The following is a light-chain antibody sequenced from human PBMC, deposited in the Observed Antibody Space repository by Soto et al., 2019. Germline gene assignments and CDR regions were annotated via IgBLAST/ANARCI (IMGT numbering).Light chain of an antibody. CDR2: EVT. Sequence: QSVLTQPPSVSGSPGQSVTISCTGTSSDVGSYNRVSWYQQLPGTAPKLMIYEVTNRPSGVPDRLSGSKSGNTASLTISGLQAEDEADYYCSLYTSSSTYVFGTGTKVTVL. CDR1: SSDVGSYNR. V-gene: IGLV2-18*01. CDR3: SLYTSSSTYV. J-gene: IGLJ1*01.